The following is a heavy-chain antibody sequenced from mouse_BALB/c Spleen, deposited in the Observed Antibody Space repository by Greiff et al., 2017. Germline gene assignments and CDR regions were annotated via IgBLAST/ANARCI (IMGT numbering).Heavy chain of an antibody. J-gene: IGHJ4*01. CDR1: GYSFTSYW. D-gene: IGHD2-1*01. Sequence: QVQLQQPGAELVRPGASVKLSCKASGYSFTSYWMNWVKQSHAKSLEWIGVISTYYGDASYNQKFKGKATMTVDKSSSTAYMELARLTSEDSAIYYCARDCNYAYAMDYWGQGTSVTVSS. CDR2: ISTYYGDA. CDR3: ARDCNYAYAMDY. V-gene: IGHV1S137*01.